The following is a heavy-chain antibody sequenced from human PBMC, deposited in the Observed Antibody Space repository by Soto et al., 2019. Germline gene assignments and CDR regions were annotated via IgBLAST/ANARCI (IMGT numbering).Heavy chain of an antibody. CDR2: INAGNGNT. Sequence: GASVKVSCKASGYTFTSYAMHWVRQAPGQRLEWMGWINAGNGNTKYSQKFQGRVTITRDTSASAAYMELSSLRSEDTAVYYCARTDYYDSSGYYYGHYYGMDVWGQGTTVTVSS. D-gene: IGHD3-22*01. CDR1: GYTFTSYA. V-gene: IGHV1-3*01. J-gene: IGHJ6*02. CDR3: ARTDYYDSSGYYYGHYYGMDV.